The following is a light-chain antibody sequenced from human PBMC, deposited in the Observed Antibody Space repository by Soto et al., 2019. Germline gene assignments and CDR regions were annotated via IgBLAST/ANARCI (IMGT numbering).Light chain of an antibody. V-gene: IGLV2-14*01. J-gene: IGLJ3*02. CDR2: EVS. CDR1: SSDVGGYNY. Sequence: QSVLTQPASVSGSPGQSITISCTGTSSDVGGYNYVSWYQLHPGKAPKLMIFEVSNRPSGVSNRFSGSKSGNTASLTISGLRAEDEADYYCSSYTSSSPLRVFGGGTKVTVL. CDR3: SSYTSSSPLRV.